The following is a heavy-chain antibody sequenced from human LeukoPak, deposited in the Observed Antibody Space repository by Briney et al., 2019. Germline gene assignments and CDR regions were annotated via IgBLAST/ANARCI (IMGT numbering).Heavy chain of an antibody. J-gene: IGHJ3*02. Sequence: SETLSLTCTVSGSSIGTYSWSWIRQPPGKGLERIGYIYSTGSTHYNPSRKSRATMSLDTSKNQFSLRLSSVTAADTAVFYCARHRAEMATVDDDAFDMWGQRTMVTVSS. CDR2: IYSTGST. V-gene: IGHV4-4*09. D-gene: IGHD5-24*01. CDR1: GSSIGTYS. CDR3: ARHRAEMATVDDDAFDM.